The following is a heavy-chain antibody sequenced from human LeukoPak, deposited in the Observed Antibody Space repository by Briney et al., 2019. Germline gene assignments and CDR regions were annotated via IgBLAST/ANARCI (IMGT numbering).Heavy chain of an antibody. D-gene: IGHD3/OR15-3a*01. J-gene: IGHJ4*02. V-gene: IGHV3-30*04. Sequence: GGSLTLSCAASGFTFSSYSMHWVRQAPGKGLEWLTLISYHGSNTEYTESVKGRFTISRDNSKNTLFLQMNSLRTEDTAIYFCARSPERLGQGYLDSWGQGTLVTLSS. CDR1: GFTFSSYS. CDR3: ARSPERLGQGYLDS. CDR2: ISYHGSNT.